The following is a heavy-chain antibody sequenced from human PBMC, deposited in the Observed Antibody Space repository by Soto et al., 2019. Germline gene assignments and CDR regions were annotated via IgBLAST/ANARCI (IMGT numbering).Heavy chain of an antibody. Sequence: SETLSLTCAVYGGSFSGYYWSWIRQPPGKGLEWIGEINHSGSTNYNPSLKSRVTISVDTSKNQFSLKLSSVTAADTAVYYCARARPGGQLLFLYYYMDVWGKGTTVTVSS. CDR1: GGSFSGYY. J-gene: IGHJ6*03. CDR3: ARARPGGQLLFLYYYMDV. CDR2: INHSGST. D-gene: IGHD2-2*01. V-gene: IGHV4-34*01.